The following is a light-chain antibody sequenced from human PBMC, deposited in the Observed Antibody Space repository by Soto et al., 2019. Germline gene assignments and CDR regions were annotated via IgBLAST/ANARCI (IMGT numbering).Light chain of an antibody. J-gene: IGLJ1*01. V-gene: IGLV2-14*01. CDR2: DVY. Sequence: QSALTQPASVSGSPGQSITISCTGTSSGVGGFNYVSWYQQHPGKAPKLLIFDVYSRPSGISNRFSGSKSGNTASLTISGLQGEDEADYYCSSYTTSSSYVFGAGTRSPS. CDR1: SSGVGGFNY. CDR3: SSYTTSSSYV.